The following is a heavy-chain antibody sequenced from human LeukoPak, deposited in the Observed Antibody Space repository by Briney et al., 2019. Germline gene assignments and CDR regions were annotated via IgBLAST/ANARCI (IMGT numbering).Heavy chain of an antibody. D-gene: IGHD3-3*01. CDR2: INPDGSIK. V-gene: IGHV3-7*01. Sequence: GGSLRLSCAASGFIFGGYWMSWVRQAPGRGLEWVANINPDGSIKYYVDSIKGRFTISRDNAKNSLYLQMNSLRAEDTAVYYCASGFLQWLYWGQRTLVTVSS. J-gene: IGHJ4*02. CDR1: GFIFGGYW. CDR3: ASGFLQWLY.